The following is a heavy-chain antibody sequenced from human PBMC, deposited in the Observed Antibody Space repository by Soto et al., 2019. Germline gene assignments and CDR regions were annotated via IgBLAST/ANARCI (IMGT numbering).Heavy chain of an antibody. CDR1: GGTFSTYA. CDR2: IIPMFGTA. D-gene: IGHD5-18*01. J-gene: IGHJ4*02. CDR3: ASGIQLWLRRINNGYSG. Sequence: QVQLVQSGAEVKKPESSVKVSCKAPGGTFSTYAISWVRQSPGQGLEWMGGIIPMFGTANYAQRLQDRVTITADEATNTVYMELSSARSEDTGVYFCASGIQLWLRRINNGYSGGGQGTLVTVSS. V-gene: IGHV1-69*12.